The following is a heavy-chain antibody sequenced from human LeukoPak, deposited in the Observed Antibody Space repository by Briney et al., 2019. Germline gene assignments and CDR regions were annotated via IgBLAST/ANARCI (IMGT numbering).Heavy chain of an antibody. J-gene: IGHJ4*02. Sequence: GSLRLSCTPSGFSFSTYSMNWVRQAPGKGLEWVSYIVGSSRNIYYADSVKGRFTISRDNPKNALYLQMDSLRAEDTAVYHCATDSPETAAFDYWGQGTLVTVSS. CDR1: GFSFSTYS. V-gene: IGHV3-48*04. D-gene: IGHD1-1*01. CDR3: ATDSPETAAFDY. CDR2: IVGSSRNI.